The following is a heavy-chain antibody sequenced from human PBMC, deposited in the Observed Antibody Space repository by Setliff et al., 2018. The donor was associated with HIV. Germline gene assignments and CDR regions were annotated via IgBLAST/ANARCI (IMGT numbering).Heavy chain of an antibody. D-gene: IGHD6-13*01. Sequence: PSETLSLTCTVSSGSISGDNWWSWVRQPPGKGLEWIGEIYHRGSTNYNPSLKSRVTISVDTSKNQFSLKLSSVTAADTAVYYCARAAIAAAGPGDYWGQGTLVTVSS. CDR3: ARAAIAAAGPGDY. V-gene: IGHV4-4*02. CDR1: SGSISGDNW. CDR2: IYHRGST. J-gene: IGHJ4*02.